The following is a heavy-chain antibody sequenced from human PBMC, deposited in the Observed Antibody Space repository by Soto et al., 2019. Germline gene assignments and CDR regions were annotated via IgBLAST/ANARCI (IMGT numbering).Heavy chain of an antibody. J-gene: IGHJ3*02. CDR2: IIPILGIA. D-gene: IGHD2-15*01. Sequence: QVQLVQSGAEVKKPGSSVKVSCKASGGTFSSYTISWVRQAPGQGLEWMGRIIPILGIANYAQKFQGRVTITADKSTSTAYMELSSLRSEDTAVYYCAREVYCSGGSCYPLMAFDILGQGTMVTVSS. V-gene: IGHV1-69*08. CDR1: GGTFSSYT. CDR3: AREVYCSGGSCYPLMAFDI.